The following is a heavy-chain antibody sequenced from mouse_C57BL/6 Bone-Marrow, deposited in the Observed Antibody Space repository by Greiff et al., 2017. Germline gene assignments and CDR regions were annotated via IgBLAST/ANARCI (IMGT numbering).Heavy chain of an antibody. CDR2: IYPGSGNT. CDR1: GYTFTDYY. V-gene: IGHV1-76*01. CDR3: ATLPFAY. Sequence: VQLQQSGAELVRPGASVKLSCKASGYTFTDYYINWVKQRPGQGLEWIARIYPGSGNTYYNEKSKGKATLTAEKSSSTAYMQLSSLTSEDSAVYFCATLPFAYWGQGTLVTVSA. J-gene: IGHJ3*01.